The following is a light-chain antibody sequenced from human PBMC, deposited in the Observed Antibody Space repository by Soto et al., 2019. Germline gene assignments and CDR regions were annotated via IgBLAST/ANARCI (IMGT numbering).Light chain of an antibody. J-gene: IGLJ2*01. Sequence: QTVVTQPPSASGTPGQRVTISCSGSSSNIGSNTVNWYQQLPGTAPKLLIYSNNQRPSGVPDRFSASKSGASASLAISGLQSEDDADYYCAAWDDSLNGVVFGGGTKLTVL. CDR2: SNN. V-gene: IGLV1-44*01. CDR1: SSNIGSNT. CDR3: AAWDDSLNGVV.